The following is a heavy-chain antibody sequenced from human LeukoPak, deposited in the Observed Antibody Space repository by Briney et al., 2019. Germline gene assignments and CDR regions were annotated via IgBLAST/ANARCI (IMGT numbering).Heavy chain of an antibody. V-gene: IGHV3-23*01. CDR2: ISSSGGAT. CDR1: GFTFGNFA. D-gene: IGHD2-15*01. J-gene: IGHJ4*02. CDR3: ARGSILLDF. Sequence: GGSLRLSCAASGFTFGNFAMSWVRQAPGKGLEWVSSISSSGGATFYADSVKGRLTISRDNSKDTVYLQVNSLRAEDTAVYYCARGSILLDFWGQGTLVTVSS.